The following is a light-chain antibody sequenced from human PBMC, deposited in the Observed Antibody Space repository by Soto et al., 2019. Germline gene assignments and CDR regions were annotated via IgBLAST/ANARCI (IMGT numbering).Light chain of an antibody. CDR3: QQYGSSLPLT. CDR2: GAS. V-gene: IGKV3-20*01. J-gene: IGKJ4*01. Sequence: EIVLTQSPCTLSLSPGARATLSCRASQSVSSNYLAWYQQKPGQAPRLLIYGASSRATGIPDRFSGSGSGTDFTLTISRLEPEDFAVYYCQQYGSSLPLTFGGGTKVDI. CDR1: QSVSSNY.